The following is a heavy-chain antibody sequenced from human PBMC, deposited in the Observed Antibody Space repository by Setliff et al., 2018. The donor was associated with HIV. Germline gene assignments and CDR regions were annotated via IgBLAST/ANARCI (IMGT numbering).Heavy chain of an antibody. Sequence: SETLSLTCAVYGGSFTSYYWSWIRQPPGRGLEWIAEINHSGGTNHNPSLESRITISVDTSKKQVSLKLTSVTAADTAIYYCARAGNFGDWDGFDVWGQGTMVT. CDR1: GGSFTSYY. J-gene: IGHJ3*01. CDR3: ARAGNFGDWDGFDV. V-gene: IGHV4-34*01. CDR2: INHSGGT. D-gene: IGHD3-10*01.